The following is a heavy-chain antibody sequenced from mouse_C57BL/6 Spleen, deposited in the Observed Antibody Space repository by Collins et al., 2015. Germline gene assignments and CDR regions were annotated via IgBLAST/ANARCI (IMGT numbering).Heavy chain of an antibody. V-gene: IGHV4-1*01. CDR3: ARPENPDGYYYAMDY. Sequence: EVKLLQSGGGLVQPGGSLKLSCAASGIDFSRYWMSWVRRAPGKGLEWIGEINPDSSTINYAPSLKDKFIISRDNAKNTLFLQMSEVRSEDTALYFCARPENPDGYYYAMDYWGQGTSVTVSS. J-gene: IGHJ4*01. CDR1: GIDFSRYW. D-gene: IGHD2-3*01. CDR2: INPDSSTI.